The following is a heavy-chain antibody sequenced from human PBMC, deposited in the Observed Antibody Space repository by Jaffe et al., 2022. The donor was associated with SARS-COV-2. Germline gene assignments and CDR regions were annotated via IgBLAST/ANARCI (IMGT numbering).Heavy chain of an antibody. J-gene: IGHJ5*02. V-gene: IGHV6-1*01. Sequence: QVQLQQSGPGLVKPSQTLSLTCAISGDSVSSNSAAWNWIRQSPSRGLEWLGRTYYRSKWYNDYAVSVKSRITINPDTSKNQFSLQLNSVTPEDTAVYYCAFESSSGWYEGLTNWFDPWGQGTLVTVSS. CDR3: AFESSSGWYEGLTNWFDP. CDR2: TYYRSKWYN. CDR1: GDSVSSNSAA. D-gene: IGHD6-19*01.